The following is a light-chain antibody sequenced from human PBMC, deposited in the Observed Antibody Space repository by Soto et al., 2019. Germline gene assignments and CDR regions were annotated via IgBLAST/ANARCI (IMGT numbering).Light chain of an antibody. J-gene: IGKJ2*01. CDR2: AAS. CDR1: QSISSY. CDR3: QQSYSTPRDT. Sequence: QMNQSPSSLSVSVGDRGTITCRASQSISSYLNWYQQKPGKAPKLLIYAASSLQSGVPSRFSGSGSGTDFSLTISSLQPEDFATYYCQQSYSTPRDTFGQGTKLEIK. V-gene: IGKV1-39*01.